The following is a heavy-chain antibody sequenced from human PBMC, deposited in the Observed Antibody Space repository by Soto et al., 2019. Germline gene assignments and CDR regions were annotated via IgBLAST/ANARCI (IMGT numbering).Heavy chain of an antibody. D-gene: IGHD3-22*01. Sequence: GGSLRLSCAASGFTFSSYWMHWVRQAPGKGLVWVSRISGSGGSTYYADSVKGRFTISRDNSKNTLYLQMNSLRAEDTAVYYCAKGKDMIVVVITLAFDYWGQGTLVTVSS. J-gene: IGHJ4*02. CDR3: AKGKDMIVVVITLAFDY. CDR2: ISGSGGST. CDR1: GFTFSSYW. V-gene: IGHV3-23*01.